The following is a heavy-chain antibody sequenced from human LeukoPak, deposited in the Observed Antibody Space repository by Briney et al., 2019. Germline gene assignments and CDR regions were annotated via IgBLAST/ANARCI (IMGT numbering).Heavy chain of an antibody. Sequence: KPGESLKISCKGSGYSFTSYWIGWVRQMPGKGLEWMGIIYPGDSDTRYSPSFQGQVTISADKSISTAYLQWSSLKASDTAMYYCARQSRGRLLWFGEATKNWFDPWGQGTLVTVSS. J-gene: IGHJ5*02. V-gene: IGHV5-51*01. D-gene: IGHD3-10*01. CDR1: GYSFTSYW. CDR3: ARQSRGRLLWFGEATKNWFDP. CDR2: IYPGDSDT.